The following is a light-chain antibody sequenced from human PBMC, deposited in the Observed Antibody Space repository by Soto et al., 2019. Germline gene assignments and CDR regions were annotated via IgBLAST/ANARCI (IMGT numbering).Light chain of an antibody. V-gene: IGLV3-21*02. CDR3: QVWDNTFDQV. Sequence: SYELTQPPSASVAPGQTATITCGGKNIGTKGVHWYQQRPGQAPMLVLYDDTDRPSGIPERFSGSNSGSTATLTISRVEVGDEADYYCQVWDNTFDQVFGGGTKLTVL. CDR2: DDT. J-gene: IGLJ2*01. CDR1: NIGTKG.